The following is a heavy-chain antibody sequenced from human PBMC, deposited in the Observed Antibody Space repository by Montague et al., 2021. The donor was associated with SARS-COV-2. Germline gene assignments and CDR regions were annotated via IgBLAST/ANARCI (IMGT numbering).Heavy chain of an antibody. CDR3: ARVQTTVAYDY. D-gene: IGHD4-23*01. CDR1: GFSLSTSGMC. V-gene: IGHV2-70*11. J-gene: IGHJ4*02. Sequence: PALVKPTQTLTLTCTFSGFSLSTSGMCVSWIRQPPGKALEWLARXDWDDDKYYTTSLKTRLTISKDTSKTQVVLTMTNMDPVDIATYYCARVQTTVAYDYWGQGTLVTVSS. CDR2: XDWDDDK.